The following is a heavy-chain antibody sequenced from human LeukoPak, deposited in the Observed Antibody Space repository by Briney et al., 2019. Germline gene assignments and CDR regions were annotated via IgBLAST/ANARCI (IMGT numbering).Heavy chain of an antibody. CDR1: VYTFTSYD. CDR2: MNPNSGNT. D-gene: IGHD1-26*01. V-gene: IGHV1-8*03. J-gene: IGHJ3*02. Sequence: ASVKVSCKASVYTFTSYDINWVRQATGQGLEWRGWMNPNSGNTGYAQKFQGRVTITRNTSISTAYMELSSLRSEDTAVYYCARGSGMRELYAFDIWGQGTMVTVSS. CDR3: ARGSGMRELYAFDI.